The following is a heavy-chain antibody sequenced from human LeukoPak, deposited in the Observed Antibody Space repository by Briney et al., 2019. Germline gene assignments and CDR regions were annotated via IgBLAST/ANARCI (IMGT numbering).Heavy chain of an antibody. V-gene: IGHV4-34*01. CDR1: GGSFSGYY. CDR2: INHSGST. Sequence: SETLSLTCAVYGGSFSGYYWSWIRQPPGKGLEWIGEINHSGSTNYNPSLKSRVTISVDTSKNQFSLKLSSVTAADTAVYYCARGLSRNPYHVEVIFYFDYWGQGTLVTVSS. CDR3: ARGLSRNPYHVEVIFYFDY. D-gene: IGHD3-22*01. J-gene: IGHJ4*02.